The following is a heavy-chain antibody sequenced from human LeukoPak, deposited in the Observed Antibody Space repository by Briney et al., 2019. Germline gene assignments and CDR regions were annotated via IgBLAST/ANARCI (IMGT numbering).Heavy chain of an antibody. CDR2: VYYTGST. CDR3: ARHFAYSSSSYFDY. J-gene: IGHJ4*02. V-gene: IGHV4-59*08. Sequence: SETLSLACSVSGGSVSNYYWSWIRQPPGKGLEWIGYVYYTGSTNYNPSLKSRVTMFEDKSKNQFSLRLYSVTVADTAVYYCARHFAYSSSSYFDYWGQGSLVTVSS. CDR1: GGSVSNYY. D-gene: IGHD6-6*01.